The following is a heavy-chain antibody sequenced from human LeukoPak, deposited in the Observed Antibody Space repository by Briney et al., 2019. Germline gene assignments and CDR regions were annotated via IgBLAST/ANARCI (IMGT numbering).Heavy chain of an antibody. V-gene: IGHV3-48*03. J-gene: IGHJ4*02. CDR1: GFTFSSYE. D-gene: IGHD1-26*01. CDR2: ISSSGSNI. CDR3: AKNSGNYFGDY. Sequence: PGGSLRLSCPASGFTFSSYEMNWVRQAPGKGLEWVSYISSSGSNIYYADSVKGRFSISRDNYKHTLYLQTNSVRAERTCIYVCAKNSGNYFGDYWGPGNLVTVSS.